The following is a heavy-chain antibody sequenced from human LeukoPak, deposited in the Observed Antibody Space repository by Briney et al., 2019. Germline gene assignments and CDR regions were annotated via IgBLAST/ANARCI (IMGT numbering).Heavy chain of an antibody. CDR1: GESFSGYY. J-gene: IGHJ4*02. CDR2: INHSGST. CDR3: ARGGVRYFDWLLSGYYFDY. D-gene: IGHD3-9*01. V-gene: IGHV4-34*01. Sequence: SETLSLTCAVYGESFSGYYWSWIRQPPGKGLEWIGEINHSGSTNYNPSLKSRVTISVDTSKNQFSLKLSSVTAADTAVYYCARGGVRYFDWLLSGYYFDYWGQGTLVTVSS.